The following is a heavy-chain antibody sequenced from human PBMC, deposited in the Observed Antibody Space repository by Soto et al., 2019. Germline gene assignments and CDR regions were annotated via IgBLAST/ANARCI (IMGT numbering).Heavy chain of an antibody. CDR3: ARDLEQWLAKESY. D-gene: IGHD6-19*01. CDR1: GFTFNTYA. CDR2: ISGSGGNT. Sequence: GGSLRLSCAASGFTFNTYAMSWVRQAPGKGLEWVSAISGSGGNTYYADSVKGRFTISRDNSKNTMYLQMNSLRAEDTVVYYCARDLEQWLAKESYWGQGTLVTVSS. V-gene: IGHV3-23*01. J-gene: IGHJ4*02.